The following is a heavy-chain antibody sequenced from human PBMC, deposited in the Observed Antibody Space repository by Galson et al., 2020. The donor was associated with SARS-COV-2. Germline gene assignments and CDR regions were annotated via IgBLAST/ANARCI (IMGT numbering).Heavy chain of an antibody. J-gene: IGHJ3*02. V-gene: IGHV4-30-4*01. Sequence: SETLSLTCTVSGGSISSGDYYWSWIRQPPGKGLEWIGYIYYSGSTYYNPSLKSRVTISVDTSKNQFSLKLSSVTAADTAVYYCARDLYGDYVVYAFDIWGQGTMVTVSS. CDR1: GGSISSGDYY. D-gene: IGHD4-17*01. CDR3: ARDLYGDYVVYAFDI. CDR2: IYYSGST.